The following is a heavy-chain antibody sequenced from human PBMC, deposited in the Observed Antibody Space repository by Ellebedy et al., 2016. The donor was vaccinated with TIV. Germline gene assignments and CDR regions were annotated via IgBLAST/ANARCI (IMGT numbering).Heavy chain of an antibody. J-gene: IGHJ4*02. Sequence: GGSLRLSXAASGFTVSSNYMSWVRQAPGKGLEWVSVIYSGGSTFDTDSVKGRFSIYRDNSKSTLYLQMNSLKAEDTAVYYCARGRYSDDWGQGTLVTISS. V-gene: IGHV3-53*01. CDR1: GFTVSSNY. D-gene: IGHD2-15*01. CDR3: ARGRYSDD. CDR2: IYSGGST.